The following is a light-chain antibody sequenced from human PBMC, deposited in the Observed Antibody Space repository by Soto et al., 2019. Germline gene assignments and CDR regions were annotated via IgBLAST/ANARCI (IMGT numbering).Light chain of an antibody. V-gene: IGKV1-9*01. J-gene: IGKJ4*01. CDR2: ETS. CDR3: QQTRSYPST. CDR1: QGIDSY. Sequence: IQLTQSPSSLSASVGDRVTITCRASQGIDSYLARYQQRPGQVPQLLIYETSILQSGVSSIFSGSGSGTYFTLTISSLQAEDFATYYCQQTRSYPSTFGGGTKVEIK.